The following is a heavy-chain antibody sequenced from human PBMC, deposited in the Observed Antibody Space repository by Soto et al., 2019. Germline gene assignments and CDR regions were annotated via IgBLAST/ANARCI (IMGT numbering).Heavy chain of an antibody. CDR3: ARGRYGDY. V-gene: IGHV1-18*01. CDR2: ISAHNGNT. D-gene: IGHD1-1*01. Sequence: QVHLVQSGAEVKKSGASVKVSCKGSGYDFTTYGITWVRQAPGQGLEWMAWISAHNGNTDSAQKLQGRVTVNRDTSTSTAYMELRSLRSDDTAVYYCARGRYGDYWGQGALVTVSS. J-gene: IGHJ4*02. CDR1: GYDFTTYG.